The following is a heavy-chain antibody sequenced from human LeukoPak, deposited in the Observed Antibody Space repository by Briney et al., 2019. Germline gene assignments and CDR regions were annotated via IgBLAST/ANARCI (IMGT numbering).Heavy chain of an antibody. V-gene: IGHV5-51*01. CDR2: IYPGDSDA. D-gene: IGHD2-21*02. Sequence: GESLKVSCTGFGYSFTTYWIGWVRQMPGKGLEWMGIIYPGDSDARYSPSLQGQVTISVDKSISTAYLQWSSLKASDTAMYYCARQGRIVVVTTTHDAFDIWGQGTMVTVSS. J-gene: IGHJ3*02. CDR3: ARQGRIVVVTTTHDAFDI. CDR1: GYSFTTYW.